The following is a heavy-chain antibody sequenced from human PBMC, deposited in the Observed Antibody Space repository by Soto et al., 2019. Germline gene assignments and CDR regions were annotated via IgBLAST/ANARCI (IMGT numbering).Heavy chain of an antibody. V-gene: IGHV3-7*01. D-gene: IGHD4-17*01. CDR2: IKQDGSEK. CDR1: GFTFSSYW. CDR3: ARDFMVTTYYYYYMDV. Sequence: GGSLRLSCAASGFTFSSYWMSWVRQAPGKGLEWVANIKQDGSEKYYVDSVKGRFTISRDNAKNSLYLQMNSLRAEDTAVYYCARDFMVTTYYYYYMDVWGKGTTVTVSS. J-gene: IGHJ6*03.